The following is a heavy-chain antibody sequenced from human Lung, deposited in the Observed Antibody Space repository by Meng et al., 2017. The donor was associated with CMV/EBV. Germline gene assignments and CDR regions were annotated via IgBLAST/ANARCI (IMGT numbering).Heavy chain of an antibody. CDR1: FSSYW. Sequence: FSSYWMHWVRQAPGKGLVWVSRINSDGSSTSYADSVKGRFTISRDNAKNTLYLQMNSLRAEDTAVYYCARGRGLWSRYYYYYYGMDVWGQGTTVTVSS. V-gene: IGHV3-74*01. J-gene: IGHJ6*02. D-gene: IGHD4/OR15-4a*01. CDR3: ARGRGLWSRYYYYYYGMDV. CDR2: INSDGSST.